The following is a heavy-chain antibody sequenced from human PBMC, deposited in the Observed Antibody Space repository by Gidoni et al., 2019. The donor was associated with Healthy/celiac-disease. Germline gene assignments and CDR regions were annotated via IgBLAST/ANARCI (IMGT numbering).Heavy chain of an antibody. D-gene: IGHD4-17*01. CDR2: FDTEDGET. CDR1: VYSLPELS. CDR3: ATRIYGDYSWFDP. J-gene: IGHJ5*02. V-gene: IGHV1-24*01. Sequence: VQLVQSGAEVKKPGASVKVSCTVSVYSLPELSMHWWRQAPGKGLEWMGGFDTEDGETSYAQKFQGRVSMTEDIATDKAYMERSSLRSEDTAVYYCATRIYGDYSWFDPWGQVTLVTVSA.